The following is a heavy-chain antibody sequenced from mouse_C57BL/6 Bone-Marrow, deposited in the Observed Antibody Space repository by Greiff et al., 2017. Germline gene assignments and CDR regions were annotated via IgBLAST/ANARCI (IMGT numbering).Heavy chain of an antibody. CDR3: AGRGVVALDY. CDR2: IRSGGSYP. J-gene: IGHJ2*01. D-gene: IGHD1-1*01. CDR1: GFTFSSYC. Sequence: EVKLVESGGDLVKPGGSLKLSCAASGFTFSSYCMSWVRQTPDKRLEWVATIRSGGSYPYYPDSVKGRFTISRDNAKNTLYLEMSSLKSENTAMDYSAGRGVVALDYWGQGTTLTVSS. V-gene: IGHV5-6*02.